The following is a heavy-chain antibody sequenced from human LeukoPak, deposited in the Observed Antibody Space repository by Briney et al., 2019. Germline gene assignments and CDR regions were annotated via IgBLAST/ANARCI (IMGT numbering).Heavy chain of an antibody. V-gene: IGHV5-51*01. J-gene: IGHJ3*02. CDR1: GYSFTSYW. D-gene: IGHD5-12*01. CDR3: ARSDSGYGAFDI. CDR2: IYPGDSDT. Sequence: GESLKISCKGSGYSFTSYWIGWVRQMPGKGVEWMGIIYPGDSDTRYSPSCQVPVTIATAKSISTAYLQWSSLQASDTAMYYCARSDSGYGAFDIWGQGTMVTVSS.